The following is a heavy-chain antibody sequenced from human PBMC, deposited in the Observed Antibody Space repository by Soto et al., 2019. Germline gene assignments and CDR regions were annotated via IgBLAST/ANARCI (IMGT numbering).Heavy chain of an antibody. Sequence: ASVKVSCKASVYTFTSYAMHWVRQAPGQRLEWMGWINAGNGNTKYSQKFQGRVTITRDTSASTAYMELSSLRSEDTAVYYCARTKRIAAPFDYWGQGTLVTVSS. CDR2: INAGNGNT. V-gene: IGHV1-3*01. J-gene: IGHJ4*02. CDR3: ARTKRIAAPFDY. CDR1: VYTFTSYA. D-gene: IGHD6-6*01.